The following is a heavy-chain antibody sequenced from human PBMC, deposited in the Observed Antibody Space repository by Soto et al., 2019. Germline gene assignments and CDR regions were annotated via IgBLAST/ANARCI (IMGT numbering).Heavy chain of an antibody. CDR1: ELASVAYS. CDR3: ARDTGGSYDY. Sequence: EGHLWRPGEGLFQLGGSWGLSFTAFELASVAYSMTWAGQVPGKGLEWIGRTRDKPNNYAAEYVASVKGRFTISRDASKDSMYLQMNTVKTEDTAVYYCARDTGGSYDYWGQGALVIVSS. D-gene: IGHD1-26*01. CDR2: TRDKPNNYAA. J-gene: IGHJ4*02. V-gene: IGHV3-72*01.